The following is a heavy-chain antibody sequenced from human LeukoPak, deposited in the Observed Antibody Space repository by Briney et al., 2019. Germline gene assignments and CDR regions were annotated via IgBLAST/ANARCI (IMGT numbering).Heavy chain of an antibody. CDR2: IKQDGSEK. J-gene: IGHJ6*04. D-gene: IGHD3-10*02. Sequence: PGGSLRLSCAASGFTFSSYWMSWVRPAAGKGLEWVANIKQDGSEKYYVDSVKGRFTISRDNAKNSLYLQMNSLRAEDTAVYYCAELGITMIGGVWGKGTTVTISS. CDR1: GFTFSSYW. CDR3: AELGITMIGGV. V-gene: IGHV3-7*01.